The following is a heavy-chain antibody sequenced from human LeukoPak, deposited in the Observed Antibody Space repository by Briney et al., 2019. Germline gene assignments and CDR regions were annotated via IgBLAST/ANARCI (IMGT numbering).Heavy chain of an antibody. J-gene: IGHJ4*02. V-gene: IGHV4-39*01. CDR2: VYYDGTS. Sequence: SETLSLTCTVSGGSINSHSYYWGWIRQPPGKGLEWIGSVYYDGTSYSNPSLKSRAAVFVDTSRNQFSLDLSFVTAADTALYYCVRHISTNTGYFDSCGQGTLVSVSS. D-gene: IGHD5-24*01. CDR1: GGSINSHSYY. CDR3: VRHISTNTGYFDS.